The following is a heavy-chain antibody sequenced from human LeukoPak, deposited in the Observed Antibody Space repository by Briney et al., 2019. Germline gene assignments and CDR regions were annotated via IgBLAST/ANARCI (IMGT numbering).Heavy chain of an antibody. Sequence: SETLSLTCTVSGGSITNYYWSWIRQPPGKGLEWIGYIHYSGSTSYNPSLKSRVTTSVDTSKNQFSLNLSSVTAADTAVYYCARAFWGSAIDYWGQGTLVTVSS. CDR2: IHYSGST. V-gene: IGHV4-59*01. CDR3: ARAFWGSAIDY. CDR1: GGSITNYY. J-gene: IGHJ4*02. D-gene: IGHD3-16*01.